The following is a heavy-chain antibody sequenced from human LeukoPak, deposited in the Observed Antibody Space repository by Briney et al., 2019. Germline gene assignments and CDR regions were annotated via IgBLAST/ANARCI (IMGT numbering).Heavy chain of an antibody. Sequence: GGSLRLSCAASGFTFSTYAMSWVRQAPGKGLECVSGISGSGGSTYYADSVKGRFTISRDNSKNMLYLQMNSLRAEDTAVYYCAKMKDPAGWGQGTLVTVSS. D-gene: IGHD6-19*01. CDR3: AKMKDPAG. V-gene: IGHV3-23*01. J-gene: IGHJ4*02. CDR1: GFTFSTYA. CDR2: ISGSGGST.